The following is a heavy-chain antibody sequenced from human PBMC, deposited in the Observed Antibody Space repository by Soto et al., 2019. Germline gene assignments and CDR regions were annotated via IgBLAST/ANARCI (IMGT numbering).Heavy chain of an antibody. CDR2: IYYSGST. Sequence: SETLSLTCTVSRGSISSYYWSWIRQPPGKGLEWIGYIYYSGSTNYNPSLKSRVTISVDTSKNQFSLKLSSVTAADTAVYYCARGYCSGGSCRNYYYMDVWGKGTTVTVSS. J-gene: IGHJ6*03. CDR1: RGSISSYY. V-gene: IGHV4-59*08. CDR3: ARGYCSGGSCRNYYYMDV. D-gene: IGHD2-15*01.